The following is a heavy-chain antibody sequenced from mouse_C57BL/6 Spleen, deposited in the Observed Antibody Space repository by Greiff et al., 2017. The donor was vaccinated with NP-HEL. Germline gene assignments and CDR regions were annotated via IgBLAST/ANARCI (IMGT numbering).Heavy chain of an antibody. V-gene: IGHV8-8*01. D-gene: IGHD1-1*01. CDR3: ARMAYYGSSPYAMDY. CDR1: GFSLSTFGMG. Sequence: QVTLKECGPGILQPSQTLSLTCSFSGFSLSTFGMGVGWIRQPSGKGLEWLAHIWWDDDKYYNPALKSRLTISKDTSKNQVFLKIANVDTADTATYYCARMAYYGSSPYAMDYWGQGTSVTVSS. J-gene: IGHJ4*01. CDR2: IWWDDDK.